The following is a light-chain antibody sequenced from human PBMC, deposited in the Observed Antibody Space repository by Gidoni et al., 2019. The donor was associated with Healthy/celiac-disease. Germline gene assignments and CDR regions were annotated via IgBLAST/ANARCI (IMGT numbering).Light chain of an antibody. Sequence: DIQMPQSPSSLSASVGDRVTITCQASQDISNYFNWYQQKPGKAPKLLIYDASNLETGVPSRFSGSGSGTDFTFTISSLQPEDIATYYCQQYDNLPRTFXQXTKVEIK. CDR3: QQYDNLPRT. V-gene: IGKV1-33*01. CDR2: DAS. CDR1: QDISNY. J-gene: IGKJ1*01.